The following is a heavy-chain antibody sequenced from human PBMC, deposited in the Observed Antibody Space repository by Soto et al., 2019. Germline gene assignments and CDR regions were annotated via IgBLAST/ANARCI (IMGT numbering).Heavy chain of an antibody. CDR3: ARDSLDYGDYEEGFDY. CDR2: IWYDGSNK. D-gene: IGHD4-17*01. Sequence: GGSLRLSCAASGFTFSSYGMHWVRQAPGKGLEWVAAIWYDGSNKYYADSVKGRFTISRDNSKNTLYLQMDSLRAEDTAVYYCARDSLDYGDYEEGFDYWGQGTLVTVSS. J-gene: IGHJ4*02. CDR1: GFTFSSYG. V-gene: IGHV3-33*01.